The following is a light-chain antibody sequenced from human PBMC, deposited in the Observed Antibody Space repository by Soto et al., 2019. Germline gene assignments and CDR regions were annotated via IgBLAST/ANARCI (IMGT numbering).Light chain of an antibody. V-gene: IGKV1-5*03. J-gene: IGKJ1*01. CDR2: KAS. CDR1: QTISSW. Sequence: DIQMTQSPSTLSGSVGDRVTITCRASQTISSWLAWYQQKPGKAPKLLIYKASTVNSGVPSRFSGSGSGTEFTLTLSSLQPDDFATYYCQHYKSYSEAFGQGTKVELK. CDR3: QHYKSYSEA.